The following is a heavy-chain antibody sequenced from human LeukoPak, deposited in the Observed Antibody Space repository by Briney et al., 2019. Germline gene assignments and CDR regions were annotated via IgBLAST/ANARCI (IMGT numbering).Heavy chain of an antibody. Sequence: QPGGSLRLSCAASGFTFSSYGMHWVRQAPGKGLEWVAFISYDGSNKKYPESVKGRFTISRDNSENTVYLQMNSLRAEDTAVYYCAKDQSCSSPSCWLGRYYYYAMDVWGQGTTVTVSS. V-gene: IGHV3-30*18. CDR2: ISYDGSNK. CDR1: GFTFSSYG. D-gene: IGHD2-2*01. CDR3: AKDQSCSSPSCWLGRYYYYAMDV. J-gene: IGHJ6*02.